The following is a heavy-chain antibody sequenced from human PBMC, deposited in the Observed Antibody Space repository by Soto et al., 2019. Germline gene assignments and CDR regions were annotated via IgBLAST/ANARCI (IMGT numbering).Heavy chain of an antibody. V-gene: IGHV1-2*02. D-gene: IGHD2-15*01. CDR3: AREVGVVVVAATYYYYYYMDV. CDR1: GYTFTGYY. Sequence: ASVKVSCKASGYTFTGYYMHWVRQAPGQGLEWMGWINPNSGGTNYAQKLQGRVTMTTDTSTSTAYMELRSLRSDDTAVYYCAREVGVVVVAATYYYYYYMDVWGKGTTVTVSS. CDR2: INPNSGGT. J-gene: IGHJ6*03.